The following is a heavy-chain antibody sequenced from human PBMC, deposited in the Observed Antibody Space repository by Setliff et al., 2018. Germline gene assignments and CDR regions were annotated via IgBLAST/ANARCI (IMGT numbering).Heavy chain of an antibody. J-gene: IGHJ5*02. D-gene: IGHD3-10*01. CDR2: IYYSGST. Sequence: SETLSLTCTVSGGSISSGDYYWSWIRQPPGKGLEWIGYIYYSGSTYYNPSLKSRVTISVDTSKNQFSLKLSSVTAADTAVYYCARGTTMVRGVIIHNWFDPWGRGTLVTVSS. CDR1: GGSISSGDYY. CDR3: ARGTTMVRGVIIHNWFDP. V-gene: IGHV4-30-4*08.